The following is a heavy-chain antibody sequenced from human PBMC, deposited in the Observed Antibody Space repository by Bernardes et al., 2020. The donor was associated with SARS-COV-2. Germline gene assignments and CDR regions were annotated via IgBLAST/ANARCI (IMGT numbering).Heavy chain of an antibody. Sequence: ETLSLTCAVYGGSFSGYYWSWIRQPPGKGLEWIGELNHSGSTNYNPSLKSRVTISVDTSKNQFSLKLSSVTAADTAVYYCARRTKITMIVIAVVGWFDPWGQGTLVTVSS. CDR1: GGSFSGYY. D-gene: IGHD3-22*01. CDR3: ARRTKITMIVIAVVGWFDP. V-gene: IGHV4-34*01. J-gene: IGHJ5*02. CDR2: LNHSGST.